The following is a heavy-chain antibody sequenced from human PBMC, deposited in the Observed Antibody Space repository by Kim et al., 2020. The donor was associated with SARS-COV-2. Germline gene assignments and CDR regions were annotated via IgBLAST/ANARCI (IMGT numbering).Heavy chain of an antibody. Sequence: GRFTISRDNSKNTLYLQMNSLRAEDTAVYYCARDWGDGYNYGYYYDGMDVWGQGTTVTVSS. J-gene: IGHJ6*02. V-gene: IGHV3-66*01. D-gene: IGHD5-12*01. CDR3: ARDWGDGYNYGYYYDGMDV.